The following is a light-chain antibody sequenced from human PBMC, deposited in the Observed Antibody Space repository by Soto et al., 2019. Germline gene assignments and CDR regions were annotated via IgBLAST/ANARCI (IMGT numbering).Light chain of an antibody. CDR2: ASS. J-gene: IGKJ2*01. CDR3: QQSYTTPVYS. Sequence: DIQMTQSPSSLSASVGDRVTITCRASQNIIFYLNWYQQKIGKPPKLLISASSILQSGVPSRFSGSGSGTDFTLTISNLQPEDFATYFCQQSYTTPVYSFGQGTKLEIK. CDR1: QNIIFY. V-gene: IGKV1-39*01.